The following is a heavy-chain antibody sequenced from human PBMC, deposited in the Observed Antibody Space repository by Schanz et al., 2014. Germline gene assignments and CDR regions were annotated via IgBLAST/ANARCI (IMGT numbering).Heavy chain of an antibody. CDR2: ISGSGGST. J-gene: IGHJ4*02. Sequence: EVQLLESGGGLVQPGGSQRLSCAASGFIVSSTYMTWVRQTPGKGLEWVSGISGSGGSTYDADPVKGRFTISRDNSKNTLYLQMNSLRAEDTAVYYCAKDHAGSDILTALGNWGQGTLVTVSS. CDR3: AKDHAGSDILTALGN. D-gene: IGHD3-9*01. V-gene: IGHV3-23*01. CDR1: GFIVSSTY.